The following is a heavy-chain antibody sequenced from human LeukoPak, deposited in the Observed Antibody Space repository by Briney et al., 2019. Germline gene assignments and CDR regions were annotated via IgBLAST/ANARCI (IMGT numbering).Heavy chain of an antibody. V-gene: IGHV4-39*01. CDR1: GGSISSSSYY. D-gene: IGHD4-17*01. CDR2: IYYSGST. CDR3: ARGDGDYVFS. J-gene: IGHJ4*02. Sequence: SETLSLTCTVSGGSISSSSYYWGWIRQPPGKGLEWIGSIYYSGSTYYNPSLKSRVTISVDTSKDQFSLKLSSATAADTAVYYCARGDGDYVFSWGQGTLVTVSS.